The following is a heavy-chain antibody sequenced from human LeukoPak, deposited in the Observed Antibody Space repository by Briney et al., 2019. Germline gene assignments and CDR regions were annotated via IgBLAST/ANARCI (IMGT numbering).Heavy chain of an antibody. D-gene: IGHD3-22*01. CDR3: ASWRDYDSSGNYVDY. V-gene: IGHV1-8*01. CDR1: GYTFTSYD. Sequence: ASVKVSCKASGYTFTSYDINWVRQATGQGLEWMGWMNPNRGNTGYAQKFQGRVTMTRNTSKSTAYMELSSLRSEDTAVYYCASWRDYDSSGNYVDYWGQGTLVTVSS. CDR2: MNPNRGNT. J-gene: IGHJ4*02.